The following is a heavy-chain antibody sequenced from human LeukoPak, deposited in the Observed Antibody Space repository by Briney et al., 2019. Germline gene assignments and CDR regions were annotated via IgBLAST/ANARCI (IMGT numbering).Heavy chain of an antibody. CDR3: TKVGLSGLFDY. J-gene: IGHJ4*02. CDR2: IYYDGST. CDR1: GFSINDLY. D-gene: IGHD3-10*01. V-gene: IGHV4-59*01. Sequence: SETLSVTCTVSGFSINDLYWTWIRQYPGNGLKWIGYIYYDGSTDYNPSLKSRVTMSIDTSRSQFSLKLNSVTAADTAVYYCTKVGLSGLFDYWGQGALVTVSS.